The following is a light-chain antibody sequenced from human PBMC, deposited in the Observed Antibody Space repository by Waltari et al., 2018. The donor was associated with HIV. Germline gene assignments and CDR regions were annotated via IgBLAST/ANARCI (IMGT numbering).Light chain of an antibody. V-gene: IGLV3-25*03. J-gene: IGLJ2*01. CDR2: KGR. CDR1: ALPKDF. CDR3: QSTDSSGTRVV. Sequence: SHELTQPPSVSVSPGQTAEITCSGDALPKDFVHWYQQKPRQAPVVIIYKGRLRPSGIPERFSGSTSGTEVTLTISGVRAEDEADYYCQSTDSSGTRVVFGGGTKLTVL.